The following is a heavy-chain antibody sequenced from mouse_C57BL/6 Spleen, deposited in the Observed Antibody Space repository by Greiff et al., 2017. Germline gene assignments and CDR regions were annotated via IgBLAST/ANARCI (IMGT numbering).Heavy chain of an antibody. D-gene: IGHD2-2*01. J-gene: IGHJ1*03. CDR1: GYTFTSYW. CDR2: IEPNSGGT. CDR3: ARAGYDGDWYFEV. Sequence: QVQLQQPGAELVQPAASVTLSCKASGYTFTSYWMHWVQQWPGRGLEWIGRIEPNSGGTKDTEKFKSKATLTVNKPSSTAYMQHSSLASEDSAVYYCARAGYDGDWYFEVWGTGTTVTVSS. V-gene: IGHV1-72*01.